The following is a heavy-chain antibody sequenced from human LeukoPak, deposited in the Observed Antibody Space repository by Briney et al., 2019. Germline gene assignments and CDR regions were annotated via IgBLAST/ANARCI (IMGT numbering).Heavy chain of an antibody. CDR3: ASLPFGEYYFDY. D-gene: IGHD3-16*01. Sequence: SETLSLTCTVSGGSISSYYWSWIRQPPGKGLEWIGEINHSGSTNYNPSLKSRVTISVDTSKNQFSLKLSSVTAADTAVYYCASLPFGEYYFDYWGQGTLVTVSS. CDR1: GGSISSYY. V-gene: IGHV4-34*01. J-gene: IGHJ4*02. CDR2: INHSGST.